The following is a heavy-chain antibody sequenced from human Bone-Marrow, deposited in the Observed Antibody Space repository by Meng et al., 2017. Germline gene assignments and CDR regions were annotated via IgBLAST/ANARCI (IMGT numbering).Heavy chain of an antibody. CDR3: ARTSRGAVADGPFDP. CDR2: IDWDDDK. CDR1: GFSLSTSGMC. J-gene: IGHJ5*02. D-gene: IGHD6-19*01. V-gene: IGHV2-70*01. Sequence: SGPTLVKPTQTLTLTCTSSGFSLSTSGMCGSGIRQPPGKALEWLALIDWDDDKYYSTSLKTRLTISKDTSKNQVVLTMTNMDPVETATYYCARTSRGAVADGPFDPWGQGTLVTVSS.